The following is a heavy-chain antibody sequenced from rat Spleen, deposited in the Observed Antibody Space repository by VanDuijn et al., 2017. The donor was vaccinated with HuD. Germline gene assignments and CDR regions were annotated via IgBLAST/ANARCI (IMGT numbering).Heavy chain of an antibody. J-gene: IGHJ3*01. CDR1: GFSLTSYG. CDR3: TRTYGGYTSNWFAY. D-gene: IGHD1-11*01. Sequence: QVQLKESGPDLVQPSQTLSLTCTVSGFSLTSYGVSWVRQPPGKGLEWMGGIWGDGSTKYNSAYKSRLSISRDTSKSQVFLKMNSLQTEDTAIYFCTRTYGGYTSNWFAYWGQGTLVTVSS. V-gene: IGHV2-13*01. CDR2: IWGDGST.